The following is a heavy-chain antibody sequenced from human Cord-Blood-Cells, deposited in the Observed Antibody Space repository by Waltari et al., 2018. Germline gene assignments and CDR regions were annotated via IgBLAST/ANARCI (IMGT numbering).Heavy chain of an antibody. CDR2: ISSSGSTI. V-gene: IGHV3-48*03. J-gene: IGHJ4*02. CDR1: GFTFSSYE. D-gene: IGHD7-27*01. CDR3: ASEAWGRYFDY. Sequence: EVQLVESGGGLVQPGGSLRLSCAASGFTFSSYEMNWVRQAPGKGLEWVSYISSSGSTIYYADSVKGRCTISRDNAKNSLYLQMNSLRAEDTAVYYCASEAWGRYFDYWGQGTLVTVSS.